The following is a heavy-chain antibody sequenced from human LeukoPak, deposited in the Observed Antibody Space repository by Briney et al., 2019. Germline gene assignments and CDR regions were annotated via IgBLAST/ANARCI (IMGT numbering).Heavy chain of an antibody. CDR1: GGTISTYH. D-gene: IGHD2-21*01. CDR3: ARDRAYYYTDF. V-gene: IGHV4-4*08. Sequence: SETLSLTCTVSGGTISTYHWSWIRQPPGKGLEWIGYIYSRGNTKYNPSLKSRVTISAGMSKNQFSLELDSVTAADTAVYYCARDRAYYYTDFWGKGTTVTVSS. J-gene: IGHJ6*03. CDR2: IYSRGNT.